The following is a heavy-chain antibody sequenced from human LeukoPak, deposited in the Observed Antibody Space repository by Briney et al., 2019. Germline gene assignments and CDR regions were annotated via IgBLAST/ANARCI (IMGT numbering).Heavy chain of an antibody. CDR2: ISAYNGNT. CDR1: GYTFTSYG. J-gene: IGHJ6*04. CDR3: ARDRLHYDILTYYYYGMDV. V-gene: IGHV1-18*04. Sequence: ASVKVSCKASGYTFTSYGISWVRQAPGRGLEWMGWISAYNGNTNYAQKLQGRVTMTTDTSTSTAYMELRSLRSDDTAVYYCARDRLHYDILTYYYYGMDVWGKGTTVTVSS. D-gene: IGHD3-9*01.